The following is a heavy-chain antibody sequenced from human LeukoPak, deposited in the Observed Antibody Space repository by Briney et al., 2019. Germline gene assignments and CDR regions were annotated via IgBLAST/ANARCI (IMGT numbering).Heavy chain of an antibody. CDR3: AKDCCRLGAHGWFDP. J-gene: IGHJ5*02. Sequence: GGSLRLSCAASGFTFSSYGMHWVRQAPGKGLEWVAVISYDGSNKYYADSVKGRFTISRDNSKNTLYLQMNSLRAEDTAVYYCAKDCCRLGAHGWFDPWGQGTLVTVSS. V-gene: IGHV3-30*18. D-gene: IGHD2-8*01. CDR2: ISYDGSNK. CDR1: GFTFSSYG.